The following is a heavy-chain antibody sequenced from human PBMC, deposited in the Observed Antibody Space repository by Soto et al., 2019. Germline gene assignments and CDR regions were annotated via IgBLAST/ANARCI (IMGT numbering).Heavy chain of an antibody. D-gene: IGHD1-26*01. CDR1: GYTFTSYG. V-gene: IGHV1-18*01. J-gene: IGHJ4*02. Sequence: AASVKVSCKASGYTFTSYGISWVRQAPGQGLEWMGWISAYNGNTNYAQKLQGRVTMTTDTSTSTAYMELRSLRSDDTAVYYCARVSVGATVSPFDYWGQGPLVTVSS. CDR3: ARVSVGATVSPFDY. CDR2: ISAYNGNT.